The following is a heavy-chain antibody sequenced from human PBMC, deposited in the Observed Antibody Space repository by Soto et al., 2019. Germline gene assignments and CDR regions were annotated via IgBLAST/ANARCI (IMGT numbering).Heavy chain of an antibody. J-gene: IGHJ1*01. CDR1: GFTVSSNY. Sequence: SLRLSCAASGFTVSSNYMSWVRQAPGKGLEWVSVIYSGGSTYYADSVKGRFTISRDNSKNTLYLQMNSLRAEDTAVYYCARSPYYGDYVLYFQHWGQGTLVTVSS. CDR3: ARSPYYGDYVLYFQH. D-gene: IGHD4-17*01. V-gene: IGHV3-66*01. CDR2: IYSGGST.